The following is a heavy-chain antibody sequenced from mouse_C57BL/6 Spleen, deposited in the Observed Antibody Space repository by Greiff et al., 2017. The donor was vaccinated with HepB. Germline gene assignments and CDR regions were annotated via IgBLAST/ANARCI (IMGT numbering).Heavy chain of an antibody. CDR2: ISSGGSYT. CDR3: ARHGSHPGGFAY. CDR1: GFTFSSYG. Sequence: EVQLVESGGDLVKPGGSLKLSCAASGFTFSSYGMSWVRQTPDKRLEWVATISSGGSYTYYPDSVKGRFTISRDNAKNTLYLQMSRLKSEDTAMYYCARHGSHPGGFAYWGQGTLVTVSA. J-gene: IGHJ3*01. V-gene: IGHV5-6*01. D-gene: IGHD4-1*01.